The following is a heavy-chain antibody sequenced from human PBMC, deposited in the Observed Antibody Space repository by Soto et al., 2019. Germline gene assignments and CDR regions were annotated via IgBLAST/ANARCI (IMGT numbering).Heavy chain of an antibody. CDR2: IWYDGSNK. Sequence: GESLKISCKGSGCSFTSYWISWVRQAPGKGLEWVAVIWYDGSNKYYADSVKGRFTISRDNSKNTLYLQMNSLRAEDTAVYYCARVGRMARGSYYYYYGMDVWGQGTTVTVSS. J-gene: IGHJ6*02. CDR1: GCSFTSYW. V-gene: IGHV3-33*01. D-gene: IGHD3-10*01. CDR3: ARVGRMARGSYYYYYGMDV.